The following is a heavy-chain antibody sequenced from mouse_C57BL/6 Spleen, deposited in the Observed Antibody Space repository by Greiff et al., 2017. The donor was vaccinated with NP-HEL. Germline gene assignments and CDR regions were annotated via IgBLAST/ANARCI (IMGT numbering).Heavy chain of an antibody. CDR3: ARDKGDYGLDY. CDR2: INYDGSST. J-gene: IGHJ2*01. D-gene: IGHD2-13*01. Sequence: EVKLMESEGGLVQPGSSMKLSCTASGFTFSDYYMAWVRQVPEKGLEWVANINYDGSSTYYLDSLKSRFIISRDKAKNILYLQMSSMKSEDTAAYYCARDKGDYGLDYWGQGTTLTVSS. CDR1: GFTFSDYY. V-gene: IGHV5-16*01.